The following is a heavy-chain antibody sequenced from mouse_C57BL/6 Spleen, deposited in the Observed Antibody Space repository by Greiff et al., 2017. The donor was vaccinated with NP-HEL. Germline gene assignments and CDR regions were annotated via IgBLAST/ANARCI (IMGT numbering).Heavy chain of an antibody. Sequence: EVMLVESGGDLVKPGGSLKLSCAASGFTFSSYGMSWVRQTPDKRLEWVATISSGGSYTYYPDSVKGRFTISRDNAKNTLYLQMSSLKSEDTAMYYCAKRVAPVAYWGQGTLVTVSA. CDR2: ISSGGSYT. V-gene: IGHV5-6*01. J-gene: IGHJ3*01. CDR1: GFTFSSYG. CDR3: AKRVAPVAY. D-gene: IGHD1-1*02.